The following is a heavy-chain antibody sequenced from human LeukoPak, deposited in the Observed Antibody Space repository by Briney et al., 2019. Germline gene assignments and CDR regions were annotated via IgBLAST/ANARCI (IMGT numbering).Heavy chain of an antibody. Sequence: GGSLRLSCAASGFTFSSYAMNWVRQAPGKGLEWVSTISGSGDNTYYADSVKGRFTISRDNAKNTLYLQLNSLRAEDTAIYYCARSQGPYDYWGQGTLVTVSS. V-gene: IGHV3-23*01. CDR1: GFTFSSYA. J-gene: IGHJ4*02. CDR3: ARSQGPYDY. CDR2: ISGSGDNT.